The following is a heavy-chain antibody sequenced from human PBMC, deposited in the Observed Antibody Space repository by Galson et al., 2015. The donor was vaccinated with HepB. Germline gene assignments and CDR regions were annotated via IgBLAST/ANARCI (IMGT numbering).Heavy chain of an antibody. CDR3: TTDWAAEARYCSSTSCSV. D-gene: IGHD2-2*01. Sequence: SLRLSCAASGFTFSNAWMNWVRQAPGKGLEWVGRIKSETDGGTTDYAAPVKGRFTISRDDSKNTLYLQMNSLKTEDTAVYYCTTDWAAEARYCSSTSCSVWGKGTTVTVSS. J-gene: IGHJ6*04. CDR1: GFTFSNAW. CDR2: IKSETDGGTT. V-gene: IGHV3-15*07.